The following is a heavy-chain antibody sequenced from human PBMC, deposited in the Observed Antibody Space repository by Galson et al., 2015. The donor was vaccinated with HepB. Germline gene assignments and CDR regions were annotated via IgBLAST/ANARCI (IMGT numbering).Heavy chain of an antibody. CDR2: IWYDGSNQ. V-gene: IGHV3-33*01. CDR1: GFTFSTYG. J-gene: IGHJ4*02. D-gene: IGHD2/OR15-2a*01. Sequence: SLRLSCAASGFTFSTYGIHWVRQAPGKGLEWVAVIWYDGSNQCYADYVKGRFTISRDNSKNTVYLEIHSLRAEDTAVYYCARDSSPTNRVIGGRGGFNYWGQGTLVTVSS. CDR3: ARDSSPTNRVIGGRGGFNY.